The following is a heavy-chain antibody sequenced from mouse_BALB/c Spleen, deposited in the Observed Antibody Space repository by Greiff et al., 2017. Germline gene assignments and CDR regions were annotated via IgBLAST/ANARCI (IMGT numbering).Heavy chain of an antibody. D-gene: IGHD1-1*01. V-gene: IGHV1-37*01. Sequence: EVQLQQSGPALVKPGASVTISCTASGYSFTGYFMNWVKQRHGKSLEWIGRINPYDGDTFYNQKFKGTATLTVDKSSSTAHMELLSLTSEDSAVYYCGRSYYGTHMDYWGQGTSGTVSS. CDR3: GRSYYGTHMDY. J-gene: IGHJ4*01. CDR1: GYSFTGYF. CDR2: INPYDGDT.